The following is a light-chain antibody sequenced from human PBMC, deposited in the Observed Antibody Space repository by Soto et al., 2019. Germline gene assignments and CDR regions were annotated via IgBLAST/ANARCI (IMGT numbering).Light chain of an antibody. J-gene: IGKJ3*01. Sequence: DIQLTQSPSSLSASVGDRVTMTCGASQNINTYLNWYQQKAGKAPKLLIFDTSTLQSGVPSRFSGSGSRTHFTLTISSLQPEDFATYYCQETSSAPFTFVPGTTVDI. V-gene: IGKV1-39*01. CDR3: QETSSAPFT. CDR1: QNINTY. CDR2: DTS.